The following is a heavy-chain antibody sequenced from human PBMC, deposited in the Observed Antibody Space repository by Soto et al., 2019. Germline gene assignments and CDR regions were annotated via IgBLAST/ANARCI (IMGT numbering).Heavy chain of an antibody. Sequence: GGSLRLSCAASGFTFSTFDIHWVRQAPGKGLEWVSGIGTLSDTFYAASVQGRFTISRQNAKNSVYLQMNSLRAGDTAFYYCARGRSFSYDSTPPPMFDPWGQGTLVTVSS. J-gene: IGHJ5*02. CDR2: IGTLSDT. V-gene: IGHV3-13*01. CDR3: ARGRSFSYDSTPPPMFDP. D-gene: IGHD3-10*01. CDR1: GFTFSTFD.